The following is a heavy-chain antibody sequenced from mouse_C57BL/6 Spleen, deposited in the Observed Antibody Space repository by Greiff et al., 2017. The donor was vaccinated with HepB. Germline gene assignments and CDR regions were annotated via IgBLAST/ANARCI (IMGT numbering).Heavy chain of an antibody. CDR1: GYTFTDYY. CDR3: ARRYYGYDWYFDV. J-gene: IGHJ1*03. V-gene: IGHV1-26*01. CDR2: INPNNGGT. D-gene: IGHD2-2*01. Sequence: EVQLQQSGPELVKPGASVKISCKASGYTFTDYYMNWVKQSHGKSLEWIGDINPNNGGTSYNQKFKGKATLTVDKSSSTAYMELRSLTSEDSAVYYCARRYYGYDWYFDVWGTGTTVTVSS.